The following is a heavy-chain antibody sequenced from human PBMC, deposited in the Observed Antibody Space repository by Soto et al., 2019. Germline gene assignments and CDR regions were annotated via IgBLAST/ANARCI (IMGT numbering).Heavy chain of an antibody. D-gene: IGHD3-22*01. Sequence: VKVSCKASGYSFATYGFSWVRQAPGQGLECVGWISAHNGDTHYSQKFQGRVTLTTDTSTNTGYMELRSLTSDDTAVYFCATEPIYYNDGSGYYPLGHWGQGTLVTVSS. CDR3: ATEPIYYNDGSGYYPLGH. CDR2: ISAHNGDT. V-gene: IGHV1-18*04. J-gene: IGHJ4*02. CDR1: GYSFATYG.